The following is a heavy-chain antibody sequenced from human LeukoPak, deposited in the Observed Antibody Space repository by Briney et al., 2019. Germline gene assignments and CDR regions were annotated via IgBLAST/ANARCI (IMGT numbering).Heavy chain of an antibody. CDR3: ARDNDYDSSGYPKFDY. D-gene: IGHD3-22*01. CDR2: ISSSSSYI. Sequence: GGSLRLSCEASGFTFSSYSMNWVRQAPGKGLEWVSSISSSSSYIYYADSVKGRFTISRDNAKNSLYLQMNSLRAEDTAVYYCARDNDYDSSGYPKFDYWGQGTLVTVSS. J-gene: IGHJ4*02. V-gene: IGHV3-21*01. CDR1: GFTFSSYS.